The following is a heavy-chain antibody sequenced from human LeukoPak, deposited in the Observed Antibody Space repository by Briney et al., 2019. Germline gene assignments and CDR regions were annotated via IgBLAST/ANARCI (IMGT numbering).Heavy chain of an antibody. CDR3: ARHTLGYCSSTSCPRGVDY. J-gene: IGHJ4*02. Sequence: SETLSLTCTVSGGSISSSSYYWGWIRQPPGKGLEWIGSIYYSGSTYYNPSLKSRVTISVDTSKNQFSLKLSSVTAADTAVYYCARHTLGYCSSTSCPRGVDYWGQGTLVTVFS. D-gene: IGHD2-2*01. CDR1: GGSISSSSYY. CDR2: IYYSGST. V-gene: IGHV4-39*07.